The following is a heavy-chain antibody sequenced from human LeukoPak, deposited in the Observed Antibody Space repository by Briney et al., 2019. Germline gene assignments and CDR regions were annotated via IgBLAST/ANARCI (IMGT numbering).Heavy chain of an antibody. J-gene: IGHJ4*02. CDR1: GYSFTGYY. CDR2: INPSGGST. V-gene: IGHV1-46*01. CDR3: ARVRRHSDGYDSSGYLLY. Sequence: GASVKVSCKASGYSFTGYYMHWVRQAPGQGLEWMGIINPSGGSTSYAQKFQGRVTMTRDMSTSTVYMELSSLRSEDTAVYYCARVRRHSDGYDSSGYLLYWGQGTLVTVSS. D-gene: IGHD3-22*01.